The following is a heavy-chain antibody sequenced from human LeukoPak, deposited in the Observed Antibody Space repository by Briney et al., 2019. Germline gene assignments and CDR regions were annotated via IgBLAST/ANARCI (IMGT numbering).Heavy chain of an antibody. J-gene: IGHJ4*02. CDR2: GDGDGSHS. D-gene: IGHD4-17*01. V-gene: IGHV3-74*03. CDR1: GFTLGNYW. CDR3: AYSDHFDT. Sequence: PGGSLRLSCAASGFTLGNYWMHWVRQAPGKGLVWVSRGDGDGSHSTYADSVKGRFTISRDNAKNTLYLEMNRLTGEDTAVYYCAYSDHFDTWGQGTLVTVSS.